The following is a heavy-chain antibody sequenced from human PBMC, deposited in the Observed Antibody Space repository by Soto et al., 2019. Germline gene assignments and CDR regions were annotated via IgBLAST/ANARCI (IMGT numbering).Heavy chain of an antibody. J-gene: IGHJ4*02. V-gene: IGHV5-10-1*01. Sequence: PGESMKISCKGSGYSFTSYWISWVRQMPGKGLEWMGRIDPSDSYTNYSPSFQGHVTISADKSISTAYLQWSSLKASDTAMYYCARQGAPYYYGSSGYYYPFDYWGQGTLVTVSS. CDR1: GYSFTSYW. D-gene: IGHD3-22*01. CDR2: IDPSDSYT. CDR3: ARQGAPYYYGSSGYYYPFDY.